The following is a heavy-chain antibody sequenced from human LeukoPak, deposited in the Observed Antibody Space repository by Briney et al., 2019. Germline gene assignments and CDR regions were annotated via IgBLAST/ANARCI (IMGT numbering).Heavy chain of an antibody. J-gene: IGHJ6*02. V-gene: IGHV1-18*01. CDR3: ARGPGIVGATVYYDYYGMDV. D-gene: IGHD1-26*01. CDR1: GYSFTSYG. Sequence: ASVKVSCKASGYSFTSYGISWVRQAPGQGLEWMGWISAYNGNTNYAQKLQGRVTMTTDTSTSTAYMELRSLRSDDTAAYYCARGPGIVGATVYYDYYGMDVWGQGTTVTVSS. CDR2: ISAYNGNT.